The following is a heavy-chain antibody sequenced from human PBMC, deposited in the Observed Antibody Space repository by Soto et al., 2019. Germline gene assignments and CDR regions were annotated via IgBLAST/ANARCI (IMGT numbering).Heavy chain of an antibody. CDR3: ARKSGDIYFFNY. CDR1: GGFIRGSDYY. D-gene: IGHD1-26*01. J-gene: IGHJ4*02. CDR2: IYYSGNT. V-gene: IGHV4-30-4*08. Sequence: SETLSLTCTVSGGFIRGSDYYWGWIRQPPGKGLEWIGCIYYSGNTYYNPSLKRRVSISLDTSNNHFSLKLSSVTAADTAVYYCARKSGDIYFFNYWGQGTLVTVSS.